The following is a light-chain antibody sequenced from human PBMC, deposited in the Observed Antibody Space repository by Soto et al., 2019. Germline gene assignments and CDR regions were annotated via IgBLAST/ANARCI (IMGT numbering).Light chain of an antibody. Sequence: DNVLTQSAPALSFSPGERATLSCRVGHSVSSSYLAWYQQKPGQAPRLLIYSASSRATGIPDRFSGSGSGADYTLTISRLEPEDSAMYYCQQYGYSFWTFGQGTKVDIK. V-gene: IGKV3-20*01. CDR1: HSVSSSY. CDR3: QQYGYSFWT. CDR2: SAS. J-gene: IGKJ1*01.